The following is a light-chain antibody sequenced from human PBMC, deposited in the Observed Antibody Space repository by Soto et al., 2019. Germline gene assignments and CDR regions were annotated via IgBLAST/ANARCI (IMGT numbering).Light chain of an antibody. V-gene: IGKV1-5*01. CDR3: QQYNRYSPLT. CDR2: DAS. J-gene: IGKJ1*01. CDR1: QSISSW. Sequence: DIQMTQSPSTLSASVGDRVTITCRASQSISSWLAWYQQKPGKAPKLLIYDASSLESGVPSRFSGSGSGTEFTLTLSSLQPDDFAPYYCQQYNRYSPLTFGQGTKVEIK.